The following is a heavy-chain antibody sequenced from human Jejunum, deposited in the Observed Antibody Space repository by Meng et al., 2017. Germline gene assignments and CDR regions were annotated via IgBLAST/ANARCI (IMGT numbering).Heavy chain of an antibody. CDR3: AKNGAYNSDY. V-gene: IGHV4-4*02. J-gene: IGHJ4*02. D-gene: IGHD2-8*01. Sequence: HVQLSESVPGLVEPSWTLSITFSVSGASVTNDNWWSWVRQPPGKGLVWIGEIFHTGIINYNPSLKSRVTISLDKSKNQLYLNLNSVTAADTAVYYCAKNGAYNSDYWGQGTLVTVSS. CDR2: IFHTGII. CDR1: GASVTNDNW.